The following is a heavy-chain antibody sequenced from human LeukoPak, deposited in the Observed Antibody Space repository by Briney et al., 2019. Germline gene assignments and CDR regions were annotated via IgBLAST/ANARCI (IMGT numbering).Heavy chain of an antibody. CDR2: IPYDGSNK. CDR3: ARAEGYGGELDS. CDR1: GFTFSSYA. V-gene: IGHV3-30*04. J-gene: IGHJ4*02. D-gene: IGHD4-23*01. Sequence: GGSLRLSCAASGFTFSSYAMHWVRQAPGKGLEWVAVIPYDGSNKYYADSVKRRFTISRENSKNRLYLQMNSLRAEDTAVYYCARAEGYGGELDSWGQGTLVTVSS.